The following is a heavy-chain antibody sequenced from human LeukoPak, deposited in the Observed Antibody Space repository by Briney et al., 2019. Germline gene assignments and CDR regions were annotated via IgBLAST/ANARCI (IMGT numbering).Heavy chain of an antibody. J-gene: IGHJ5*02. Sequence: GGSLRLSCAASGFTFNYAWMSWVRQVPGKGLEWVGQTVSEIDGGTTDYATPVKGRFTLSRDDSKTTLYLQMNSLQTEDTAVYYCATDFYDSTWGQGTLVTVSS. D-gene: IGHD3-22*01. CDR3: ATDFYDST. V-gene: IGHV3-15*04. CDR1: GFTFNYAW. CDR2: TVSEIDGGTT.